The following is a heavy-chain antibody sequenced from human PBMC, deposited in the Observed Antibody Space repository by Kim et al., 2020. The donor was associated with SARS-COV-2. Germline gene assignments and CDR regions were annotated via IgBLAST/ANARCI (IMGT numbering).Heavy chain of an antibody. CDR3: ARLDAAGATGIDY. CDR2: IYYSGST. Sequence: SETLSLTCTVSGGSISSSSYYWGWIRQPPGKGLEWIGSIYYSGSTYYNPSLKSRVTISVDTSKNQFSLKLSSVTATDTAVYYCARLDAAGATGIDYWGQGTLVPVSS. CDR1: GGSISSSSYY. V-gene: IGHV4-39*01. D-gene: IGHD6-13*01. J-gene: IGHJ4*02.